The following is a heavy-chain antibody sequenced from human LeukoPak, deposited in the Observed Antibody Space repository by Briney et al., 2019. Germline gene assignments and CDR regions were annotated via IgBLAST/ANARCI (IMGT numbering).Heavy chain of an antibody. J-gene: IGHJ6*03. D-gene: IGHD1-1*01. CDR1: GVSITSGNYY. V-gene: IGHV4-61*09. CDR2: FYPTGT. CDR3: ARMTSWNRVVLYYYMDV. Sequence: SETLSLTCTVSGVSITSGNYYWNWIRQPAGKGLEWIGHFYPTGTNYNPSLKSRVTILADTSKNQVSLQVTSVTAADTAVYYCARMTSWNRVVLYYYMDVWGKGTTVIVSS.